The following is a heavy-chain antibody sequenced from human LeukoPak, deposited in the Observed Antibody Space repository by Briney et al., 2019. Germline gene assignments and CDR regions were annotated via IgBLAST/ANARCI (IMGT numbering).Heavy chain of an antibody. CDR1: GFTLRTYS. V-gene: IGHV3-21*01. Sequence: PGGSLRLSCAAFGFTLRTYSMNWFRQAPGKGLEWVSSISSSSTYIYYADSVKGRFTLSRDNAKNSLNLQMHSLRAEDTAVYYCASSQGSTMVGAFDIWGQGKMVTVSS. CDR2: ISSSSTYI. D-gene: IGHD4/OR15-4a*01. CDR3: ASSQGSTMVGAFDI. J-gene: IGHJ3*02.